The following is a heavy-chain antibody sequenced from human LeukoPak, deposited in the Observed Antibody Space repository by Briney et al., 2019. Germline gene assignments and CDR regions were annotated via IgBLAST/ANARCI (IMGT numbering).Heavy chain of an antibody. J-gene: IGHJ4*02. CDR2: IYYSGST. D-gene: IGHD1-26*01. CDR1: GGSISSSSYY. CDR3: AVGWELLGDY. V-gene: IGHV4-39*07. Sequence: PSETLSLTCTVSGGSISSSSYYWGWIRQPPGKGLEWIGSIYYSGSTYYNPSLKGRVTISVDTSKNQFSLKLSSVTAADTAVYYCAVGWELLGDYWGQGTLVTVSS.